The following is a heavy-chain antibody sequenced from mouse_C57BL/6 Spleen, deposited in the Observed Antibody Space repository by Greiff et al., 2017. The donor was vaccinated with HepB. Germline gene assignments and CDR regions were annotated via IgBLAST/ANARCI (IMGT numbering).Heavy chain of an antibody. CDR3: ARLGTTVDRYFDY. D-gene: IGHD1-1*01. J-gene: IGHJ2*01. CDR2: NHPNSGST. CDR1: GYTFTSYW. Sequence: VKLQQPGAELVKPGASVKLSCKASGYTFTSYWMHWVKQRPGQGLEWIGMNHPNSGSTNYNEKFKSKATLTVDKSSSTAYMQLSSLTSEDSAVYYCARLGTTVDRYFDYWGQGTTLTVSS. V-gene: IGHV1-64*01.